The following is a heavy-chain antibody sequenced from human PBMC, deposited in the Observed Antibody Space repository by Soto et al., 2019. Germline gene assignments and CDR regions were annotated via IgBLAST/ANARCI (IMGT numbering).Heavy chain of an antibody. CDR3: ARRDSSSWLNWFDP. CDR1: GDSISSFY. J-gene: IGHJ5*02. Sequence: SETLSLTCTVSGDSISSFYWTWIRQPPGKGLEWVGYIFSSGSTNYNPSLKSRVTISIDTSKNQFSLNLSSVTAADTAVYYCARRDSSSWLNWFDPWGQGTVVTVSS. V-gene: IGHV4-4*08. CDR2: IFSSGST. D-gene: IGHD6-13*01.